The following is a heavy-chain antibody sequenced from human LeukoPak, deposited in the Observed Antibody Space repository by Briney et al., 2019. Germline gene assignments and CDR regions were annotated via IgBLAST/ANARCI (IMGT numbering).Heavy chain of an antibody. Sequence: SETLSLTCTVSGGSISSYYWSWIRQPPGKGLEWIGFIYYSGNTNYNSSLKSRVTISVDTSKNQFSLKLSSVTAADTAVYYCARWTSEYSGSPYGHFDYWGQGTLVTVSS. CDR1: GGSISSYY. CDR3: ARWTSEYSGSPYGHFDY. V-gene: IGHV4-59*01. CDR2: IYYSGNT. D-gene: IGHD1-26*01. J-gene: IGHJ4*02.